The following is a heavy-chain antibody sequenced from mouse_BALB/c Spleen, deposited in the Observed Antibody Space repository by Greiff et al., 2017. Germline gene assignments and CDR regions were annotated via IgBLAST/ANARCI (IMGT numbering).Heavy chain of an antibody. V-gene: IGHV2-6-7*01. CDR3: AREGGYYGSYAMDY. CDR2: IWGDGST. D-gene: IGHD1-1*01. J-gene: IGHJ4*01. CDR1: GFSLTGYG. Sequence: VKLKQSGPGLVAPSQSLSITCTVSGFSLTGYGVNWVRQPPGKGLEWLGMIWGDGSTDYNSALKSRLSISKDNSKSQVFLKMNSLQTDDTARYYCAREGGYYGSYAMDYWGQGTSVTVSS.